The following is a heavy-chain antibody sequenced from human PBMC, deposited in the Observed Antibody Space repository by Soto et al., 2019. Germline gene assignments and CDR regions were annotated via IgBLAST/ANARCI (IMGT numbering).Heavy chain of an antibody. CDR2: IYYSGST. V-gene: IGHV4-59*01. CDR1: GGSISSYY. D-gene: IGHD3-10*01. CDR3: ARGVVTMVRGVIYNWFDP. J-gene: IGHJ5*02. Sequence: PSKTLSLTCTVPGGSISSYYWSWIRQPPGKGLEWIGYIYYSGSTNYNPSLKSRVTISVDTSKNQFSLKLSSVTAADTAVYYCARGVVTMVRGVIYNWFDPWGQGTLVTVSS.